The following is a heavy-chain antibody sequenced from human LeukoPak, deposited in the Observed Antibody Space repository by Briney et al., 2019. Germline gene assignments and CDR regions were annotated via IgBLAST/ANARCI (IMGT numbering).Heavy chain of an antibody. J-gene: IGHJ4*02. CDR3: ARDRGAREVGIDY. V-gene: IGHV1-2*02. D-gene: IGHD3-10*01. CDR1: GYTFTGYY. Sequence: ASVKVSCKASGYTFTGYYMHWVRQAPGQGLEWMGWINPNSGGTNCAQKFQGRVTMTRDTSISTAYMELSRLRSDDTAVYYCARDRGAREVGIDYWGQGTLVTVSS. CDR2: INPNSGGT.